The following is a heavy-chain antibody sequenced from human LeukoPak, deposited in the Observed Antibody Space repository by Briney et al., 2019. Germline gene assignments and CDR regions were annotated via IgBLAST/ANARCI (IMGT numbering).Heavy chain of an antibody. CDR1: GGSISSSSYY. J-gene: IGHJ4*02. CDR3: ASPLDSKLRYFDWLPPGFDY. D-gene: IGHD3-9*01. Sequence: PSETLSLTCTVSGGSISSSSYYWNWIRQPPGKGLEWIGSIYYSGSTYYNPSLKSRVTISVDTSKNQFSLKLSSVTAADTAVYYCASPLDSKLRYFDWLPPGFDYWGQGTLVTVSS. CDR2: IYYSGST. V-gene: IGHV4-39*01.